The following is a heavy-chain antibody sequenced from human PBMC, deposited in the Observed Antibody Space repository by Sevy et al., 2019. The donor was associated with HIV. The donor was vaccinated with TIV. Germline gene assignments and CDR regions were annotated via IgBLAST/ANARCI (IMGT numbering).Heavy chain of an antibody. Sequence: SETLSPTCTVSGGSISSSRYYWGWIRQPPGKGLEWIGSFYYSGSTYYNPSLRSRVTISVDTSKNQFSLKLTSVTAADTAVYYCAAPPFFHDFASNWFDPWGQGTLVTVSS. CDR2: FYYSGST. D-gene: IGHD3-3*01. CDR3: AAPPFFHDFASNWFDP. J-gene: IGHJ5*02. CDR1: GGSISSSRYY. V-gene: IGHV4-39*01.